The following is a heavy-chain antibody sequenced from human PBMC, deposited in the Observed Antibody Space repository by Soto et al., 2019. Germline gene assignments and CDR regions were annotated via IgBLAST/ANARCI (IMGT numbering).Heavy chain of an antibody. CDR1: GYTFSNYG. V-gene: IGHV1-3*01. Sequence: QVHLVQSGAEVKKPGASVKLYCKASGYTFSNYGIHWVRQAPGQRLEWMGWINAGNGNTKYSEKFQGRVTMTRDTSASTAYMELSSLRSEVTAVYFCARSGYSSGWYHWYFDFWGRGTLVTVSS. CDR2: INAGNGNT. CDR3: ARSGYSSGWYHWYFDF. J-gene: IGHJ2*01. D-gene: IGHD6-19*01.